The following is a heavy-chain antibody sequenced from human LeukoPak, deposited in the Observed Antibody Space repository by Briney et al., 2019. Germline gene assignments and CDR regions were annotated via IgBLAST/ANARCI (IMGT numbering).Heavy chain of an antibody. CDR1: GFSFKTYA. J-gene: IGHJ4*02. V-gene: IGHV3-30*04. D-gene: IGHD1-26*01. Sequence: GGSLRLSCAASGFSFKTYAMHWVRQAPGKGLEWVVVVSNDAYNKYYADSVKGRFTISRDNSKNTLYLQMNSLRAEDTAVYYCARDFSGASRIDYWGQGTLVTVSS. CDR3: ARDFSGASRIDY. CDR2: VSNDAYNK.